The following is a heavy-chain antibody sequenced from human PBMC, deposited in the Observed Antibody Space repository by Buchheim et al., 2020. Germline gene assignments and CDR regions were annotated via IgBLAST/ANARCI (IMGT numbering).Heavy chain of an antibody. CDR1: GGSISGFH. V-gene: IGHV4-59*01. D-gene: IGHD3-22*01. CDR3: ARGYYYDSSFFDY. Sequence: QVQLQESGPGLVKPSETLSLTCTVSGGSISGFHWSWIRQPPGKGLEWIGYIYYSGSTNYNPSLKSRVTISVDTSKNQFSLKLSSVTAADTAVYYCARGYYYDSSFFDYWGQGTL. J-gene: IGHJ4*02. CDR2: IYYSGST.